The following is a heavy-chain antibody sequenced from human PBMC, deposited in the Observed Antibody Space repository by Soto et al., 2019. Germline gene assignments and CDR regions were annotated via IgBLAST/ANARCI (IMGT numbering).Heavy chain of an antibody. CDR3: ARSWGSIAAAGSAPLDY. J-gene: IGHJ4*02. V-gene: IGHV2-70*01. CDR1: GFSLSTSGMC. Sequence: SGPTLVNPTQTLTLTCTFSGFSLSTSGMCVSWIRQPPGKALEWLALIDWDDDKYYSTSLKTRLTISKDTSKNQVVLTMTNMDHVDTATYYCARSWGSIAAAGSAPLDYWGQGTLVTVSS. D-gene: IGHD6-13*01. CDR2: IDWDDDK.